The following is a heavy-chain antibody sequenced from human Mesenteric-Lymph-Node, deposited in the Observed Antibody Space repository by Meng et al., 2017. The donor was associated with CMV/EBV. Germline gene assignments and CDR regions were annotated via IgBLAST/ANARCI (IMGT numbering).Heavy chain of an antibody. CDR1: ECTFSSYL. D-gene: IGHD1-1*01. Sequence: LCCAASECTFSSYLMHWVRQARGKGVMWVASINSDGSGTTYADSVKGRFTISRDNAKNTLYLQMNSLRAEDTAVYYCARGNAQAFDYWGQGTLVTVSS. V-gene: IGHV3-74*01. CDR2: INSDGSGT. CDR3: ARGNAQAFDY. J-gene: IGHJ4*02.